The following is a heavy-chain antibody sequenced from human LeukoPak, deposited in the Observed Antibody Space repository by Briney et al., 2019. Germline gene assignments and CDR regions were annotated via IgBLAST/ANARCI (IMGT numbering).Heavy chain of an antibody. Sequence: ASVKVSCKASGYTFTSYAMNWVRQAPGQGLEWMGWINPNSGGTNYAQKFQGRVTMTRDTSISTAYMELSRLRSDDTAVYYCARDSPYFDLWGRGTLVTVSS. CDR2: INPNSGGT. V-gene: IGHV1-2*02. J-gene: IGHJ2*01. CDR1: GYTFTSYA. CDR3: ARDSPYFDL.